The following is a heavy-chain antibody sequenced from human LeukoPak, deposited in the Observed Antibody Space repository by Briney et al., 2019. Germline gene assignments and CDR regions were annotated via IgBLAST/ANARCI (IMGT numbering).Heavy chain of an antibody. Sequence: GGSLRLSCAASGFTFSSYAMSWVRQAPGKGLEWVSSISGNGGSTYYADSVKGRFTISRDNSKNTLYLQMNSLRAGDTAVYYCAKDCDSGYGYYFDYWGQGTRVTVSS. CDR2: ISGNGGST. CDR1: GFTFSSYA. D-gene: IGHD5-12*01. J-gene: IGHJ4*02. CDR3: AKDCDSGYGYYFDY. V-gene: IGHV3-23*01.